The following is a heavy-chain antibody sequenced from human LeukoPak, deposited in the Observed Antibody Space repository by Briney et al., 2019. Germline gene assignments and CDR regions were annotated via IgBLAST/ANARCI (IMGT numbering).Heavy chain of an antibody. CDR3: AKIHLGNYDFWSGSYYYYGMDV. D-gene: IGHD3-3*01. V-gene: IGHV3-30*18. CDR2: ISYDGSNK. CDR1: GFTFSSYG. Sequence: GGSLRLSCAASGFTFSSYGMHWVRQAPGKGLEWVAVISYDGSNKYYADSVKGRFTISRDNSKNTLYLQMNSLRAEDTAVYYCAKIHLGNYDFWSGSYYYYGMDVWGQGTLVTVSS. J-gene: IGHJ6*02.